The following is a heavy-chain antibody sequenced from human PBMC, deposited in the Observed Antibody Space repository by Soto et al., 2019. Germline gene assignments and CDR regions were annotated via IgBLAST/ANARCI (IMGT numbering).Heavy chain of an antibody. V-gene: IGHV1-18*01. J-gene: IGHJ4*02. Sequence: APVKVSCKASGYTFTSYGISWVRQAPGQGLEWMGWISAYNGNTNYAQKLQGRVTMTTDTSTSTAYMELRSLRSDDTAVYYCARDLSVLIVHDFDYWGQGTLVTVSS. CDR3: ARDLSVLIVHDFDY. D-gene: IGHD2-8*01. CDR2: ISAYNGNT. CDR1: GYTFTSYG.